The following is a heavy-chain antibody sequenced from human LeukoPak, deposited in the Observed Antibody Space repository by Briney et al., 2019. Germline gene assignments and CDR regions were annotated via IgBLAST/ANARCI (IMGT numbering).Heavy chain of an antibody. V-gene: IGHV1-69*04. D-gene: IGHD3-22*01. CDR1: GGTFSSYA. J-gene: IGHJ5*02. CDR2: IIPILGIA. CDR3: ARDSGTMIVVNWFDP. Sequence: SVKVSCKASGGTFSSYAISWVRQAPGQGLEWMGRIIPILGIANYAQKFQGRVTITADKSTSTAYMGLSSLRSEDTAVYYCARDSGTMIVVNWFDPWGQGTLVTVSS.